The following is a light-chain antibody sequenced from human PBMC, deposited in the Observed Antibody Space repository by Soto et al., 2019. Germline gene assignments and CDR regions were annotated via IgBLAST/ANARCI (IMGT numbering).Light chain of an antibody. CDR2: GNS. V-gene: IGLV1-40*01. J-gene: IGLJ3*02. Sequence: QPVLTQPPSVSGDPGQRVTISCTGSSSNIGADYDVHWYQQLPGTAPKLLIYGNSNRPSGVPDRFSGSKSGTSASLAITGLQAEDEADYYCQSYDSSLSAVVFGGGTKVTVL. CDR1: SSNIGADYD. CDR3: QSYDSSLSAVV.